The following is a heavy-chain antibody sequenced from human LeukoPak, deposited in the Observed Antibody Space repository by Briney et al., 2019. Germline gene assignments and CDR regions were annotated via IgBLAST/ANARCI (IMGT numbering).Heavy chain of an antibody. V-gene: IGHV5-51*01. Sequence: GESLKISCKGSGYNFISYWIGWVRQMPGKGLEWMGIIYPGDSDTRYSPSFQGQVTISADKSISTAYLQWSSLEASDTAMYYCARLYRQSDNWFDPWGQGTLVTVSS. CDR3: ARLYRQSDNWFDP. CDR2: IYPGDSDT. D-gene: IGHD3-16*02. J-gene: IGHJ5*02. CDR1: GYNFISYW.